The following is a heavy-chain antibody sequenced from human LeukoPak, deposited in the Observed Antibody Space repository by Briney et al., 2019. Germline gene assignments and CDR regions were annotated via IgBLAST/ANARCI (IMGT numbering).Heavy chain of an antibody. CDR2: IYYSGST. CDR1: GGSISSYY. V-gene: IGHV4-59*12. J-gene: IGHJ3*02. CDR3: ARGNGGRSDAFDI. Sequence: SETLSLTCTVSGGSISSYYWSWIRQPPGKGLEWIGYIYYSGSTNYNPSLKSRVTMSVDRSKNQFSLKLSSVTAADTAVYYCARGNGGRSDAFDIWGQGTMVTVSS. D-gene: IGHD4-23*01.